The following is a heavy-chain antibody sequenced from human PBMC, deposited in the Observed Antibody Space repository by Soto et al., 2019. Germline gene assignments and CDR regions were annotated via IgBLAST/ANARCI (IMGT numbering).Heavy chain of an antibody. CDR2: ISVNSGTT. V-gene: IGHV1-18*01. CDR1: GYTFTSYG. CDR3: ARDHYGDFLYSAFDI. Sequence: ASVKVSCKASGYTFTSYGISWVRQAPGQGLEWMGWISVNSGTTNYAQNLQGRVTMTTDTSTGTAYMELGSLRSDDTAVYYCARDHYGDFLYSAFDIWGQGTMVTVSS. D-gene: IGHD4-17*01. J-gene: IGHJ3*02.